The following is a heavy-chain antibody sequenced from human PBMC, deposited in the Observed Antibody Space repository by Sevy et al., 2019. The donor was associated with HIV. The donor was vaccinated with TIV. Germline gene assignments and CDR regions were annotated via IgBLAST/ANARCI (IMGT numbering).Heavy chain of an antibody. Sequence: SETLSLTCAVSGGSLSSGAYSWSWIRQPPGKGLEWIGCLYHSGSTYYNPSLKSRVTISVDRSKNQFSLKLSSVTAADTAVYYCARVSGNSEWVYYFDSWGQGTLVTVSS. V-gene: IGHV4-30-2*01. CDR1: GGSLSSGAYS. CDR2: LYHSGST. J-gene: IGHJ4*02. D-gene: IGHD2-15*01. CDR3: ARVSGNSEWVYYFDS.